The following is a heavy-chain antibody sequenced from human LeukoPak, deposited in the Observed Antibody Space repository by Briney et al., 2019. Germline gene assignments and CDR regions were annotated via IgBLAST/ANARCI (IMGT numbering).Heavy chain of an antibody. Sequence: GGSLRLSCAASGFTFSSYAMSWVRQAPGKGLEWVAAISGSGGSTYYADSVKGRFTISRDNFKNTLYLQMNSLRADDTAVYYCARDDSSGYYYFDNWGQGTLVTVSS. CDR2: ISGSGGST. V-gene: IGHV3-23*01. CDR3: ARDDSSGYYYFDN. J-gene: IGHJ4*02. CDR1: GFTFSSYA. D-gene: IGHD3-22*01.